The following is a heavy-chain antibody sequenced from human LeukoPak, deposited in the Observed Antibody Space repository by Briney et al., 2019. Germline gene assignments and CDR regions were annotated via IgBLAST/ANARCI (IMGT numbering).Heavy chain of an antibody. D-gene: IGHD5-24*01. Sequence: PGGSLRLSCAASGFTFSSYGMHWVRQAPGKGLEWMAVIWYDGSNKYYADSVKGRFTISRDNSKNTLYLQMNSLRAEDTAVYYCARGRWLQFGYFDYWGQGTLVTVSS. CDR2: IWYDGSNK. J-gene: IGHJ4*02. CDR3: ARGRWLQFGYFDY. V-gene: IGHV3-33*01. CDR1: GFTFSSYG.